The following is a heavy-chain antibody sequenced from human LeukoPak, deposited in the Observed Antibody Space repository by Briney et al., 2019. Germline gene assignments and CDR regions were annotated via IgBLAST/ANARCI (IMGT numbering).Heavy chain of an antibody. CDR1: GGSISSYY. J-gene: IGHJ4*02. D-gene: IGHD1-26*01. CDR3: ARGIVGATFDY. Sequence: SETLSLTCTVSGGSISSYYWSWIRQPPGKGLEWVGYIYTSGSTNYNPSLKRRVTISVDTSKNQFSLKLSSVTAADTAVYYCARGIVGATFDYWGQGTLVTVSS. V-gene: IGHV4-4*09. CDR2: IYTSGST.